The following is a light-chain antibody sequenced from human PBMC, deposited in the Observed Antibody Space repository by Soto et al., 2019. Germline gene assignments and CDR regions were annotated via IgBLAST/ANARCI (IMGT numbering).Light chain of an antibody. CDR3: QQYGSSPT. J-gene: IGKJ1*01. V-gene: IGKV3-20*01. Sequence: EIVWTQSPGTLSLSPGERATLSCRASQSVSSSYLAWYQQKPGQAPRLLIYGASSRSTGIPDRFSGSGSGTDFTLTISRLEPEDFAVYYCQQYGSSPTFGKGTKVEIK. CDR1: QSVSSSY. CDR2: GAS.